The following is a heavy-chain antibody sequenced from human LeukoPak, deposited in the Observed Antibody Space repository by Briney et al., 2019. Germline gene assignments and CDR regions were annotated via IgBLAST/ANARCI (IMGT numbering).Heavy chain of an antibody. J-gene: IGHJ4*02. CDR1: GGSFSGYY. V-gene: IGHV4-34*01. D-gene: IGHD3-10*01. Sequence: PSETLSLTCAVYGGSFSGYYWSWIRQPPGKGLEWIGEINHSGSTNYNPSLKSRVTISVDTSKNQFSLKLSSVTAADTAVYYCARHPSYGSGSTRFDYWGQGTLVTVSS. CDR3: ARHPSYGSGSTRFDY. CDR2: INHSGST.